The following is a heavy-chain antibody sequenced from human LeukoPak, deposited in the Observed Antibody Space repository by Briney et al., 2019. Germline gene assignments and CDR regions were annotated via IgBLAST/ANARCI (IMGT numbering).Heavy chain of an antibody. CDR1: GYTFTGYY. J-gene: IGHJ4*02. D-gene: IGHD3-10*01. CDR2: INPNSGGT. V-gene: IGHV1-2*02. Sequence: GASEKVSCKASGYTFTGYYMHWVRQAPGQGLEWMGWINPNSGGTNYAQKFQGRVTMTRDTSISTAYMELSRLRSDDTAVYYCARFNDPMVRGEDDDYWGQGTLVTVSS. CDR3: ARFNDPMVRGEDDDY.